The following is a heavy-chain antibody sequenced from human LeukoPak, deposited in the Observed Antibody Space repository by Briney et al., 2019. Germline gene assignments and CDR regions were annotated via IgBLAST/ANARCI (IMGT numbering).Heavy chain of an antibody. CDR3: ARGHYYGSGSSWFDP. V-gene: IGHV4-34*01. J-gene: IGHJ5*02. CDR2: INHSGST. D-gene: IGHD3-10*01. CDR1: GGSFSGYY. Sequence: SETLSFTCAVYGGSFSGYYWSWIRQPPGKGLEWIGEINHSGSTNYNPSLKSRVTISVDTSKNQFSLKLSSVTAADTAVYYCARGHYYGSGSSWFDPWGQGTLVTVSS.